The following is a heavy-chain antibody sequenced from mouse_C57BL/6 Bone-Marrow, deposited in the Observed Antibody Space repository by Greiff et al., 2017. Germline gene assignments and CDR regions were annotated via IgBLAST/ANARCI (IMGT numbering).Heavy chain of an antibody. CDR2: ISDGGSYT. V-gene: IGHV5-4*01. CDR1: GFTFSSYA. D-gene: IGHD2-1*01. J-gene: IGHJ4*01. Sequence: EVQRVESGGGLVKPGGSLKLSCAASGFTFSSYAMSWVRQTPEKRLEWVATISDGGSYTYYPDNVKGRFTISRDNAKNNLYLQMSHLKSEDTAMYYCARIYYCNPYYYAMDYWGQGTSVTVSS. CDR3: ARIYYCNPYYYAMDY.